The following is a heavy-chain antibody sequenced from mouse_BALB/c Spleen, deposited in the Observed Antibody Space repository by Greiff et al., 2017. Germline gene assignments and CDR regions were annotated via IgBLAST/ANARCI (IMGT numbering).Heavy chain of an antibody. D-gene: IGHD1-1*01. V-gene: IGHV1-69*02. J-gene: IGHJ2*01. CDR1: GYTFTSYW. CDR3: TRRASYGSSYYFDY. CDR2: IYPSDSYT. Sequence: VQLQQSGAELVRPGASVKLSCKASGYTFTSYWINWVKQRPGQGLEWIGNIYPSDSYTNYNQKFKDKATLTVDKSSSTAYMQLSSPTSEDSAVYYCTRRASYGSSYYFDYWGQGTTLTVSS.